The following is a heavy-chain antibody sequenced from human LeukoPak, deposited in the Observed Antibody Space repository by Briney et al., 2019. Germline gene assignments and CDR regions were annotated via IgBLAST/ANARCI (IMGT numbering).Heavy chain of an antibody. CDR3: ARALLRPWFDP. CDR2: INHSGST. CDR1: GGSFSGYY. D-gene: IGHD4-17*01. V-gene: IGHV4-34*01. J-gene: IGHJ5*02. Sequence: PSETLSLTCAVYGGSFSGYYWSWIRQPPGEGLEWIGEINHSGSTNYNPSLKSRVTISVDTSKNQFSLKLSSVTAADTAVYYCARALLRPWFDPWGQGTLVTVSS.